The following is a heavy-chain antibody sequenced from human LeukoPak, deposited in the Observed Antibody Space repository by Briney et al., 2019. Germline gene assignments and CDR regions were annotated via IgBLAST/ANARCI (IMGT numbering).Heavy chain of an antibody. CDR1: GGSISSSSYY. CDR2: IYYSGNT. D-gene: IGHD3-22*01. V-gene: IGHV4-39*02. Sequence: SETLSLTCIVSGGSISSSSYYWGWIRQPPGKGLEWIGTIYYSGNTYYNPSLKSRVTISVDTSRNHFSLKLSSVTPPDTAVYYCAKEWLDTEQRNYNYYGMDVWGQGTTVTVSS. J-gene: IGHJ6*02. CDR3: AKEWLDTEQRNYNYYGMDV.